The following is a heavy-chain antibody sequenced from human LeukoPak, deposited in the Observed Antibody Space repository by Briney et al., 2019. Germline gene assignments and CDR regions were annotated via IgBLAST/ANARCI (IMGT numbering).Heavy chain of an antibody. CDR1: GDFFSSHY. Sequence: SETLSLTCAVSGDFFSSHYWTWIRQSPGTGLEWIGYISHIGRTNYNPSLKSRVTISIDTSKNQFSLKLRSVTAADTAVYYCAKDLVTVTKGFDIWGQGTMVSVSS. CDR3: AKDLVTVTKGFDI. D-gene: IGHD4-17*01. CDR2: ISHIGRT. J-gene: IGHJ3*02. V-gene: IGHV4-59*11.